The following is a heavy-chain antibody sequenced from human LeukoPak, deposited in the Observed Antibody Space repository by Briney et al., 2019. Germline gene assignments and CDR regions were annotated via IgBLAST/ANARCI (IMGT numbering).Heavy chain of an antibody. Sequence: ASVKVSCKASGYTFTSYYMHWVRQAPGQGLEWMGIINPSGGSTSYAQKFQGRATMTRDMSTSTVYMELSSLRSEDTAVYYCAREMIYGSGSYYNEDYFDYWGQGTLVTVSS. CDR2: INPSGGST. CDR3: AREMIYGSGSYYNEDYFDY. J-gene: IGHJ4*02. CDR1: GYTFTSYY. D-gene: IGHD3-10*01. V-gene: IGHV1-46*01.